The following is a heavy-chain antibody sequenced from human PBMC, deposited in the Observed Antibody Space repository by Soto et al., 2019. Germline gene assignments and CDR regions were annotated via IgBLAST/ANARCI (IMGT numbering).Heavy chain of an antibody. D-gene: IGHD6-6*01. CDR3: ARGGVRSVIAARRLNYYYMDV. CDR2: INHSGST. Sequence: SETLSLTCAVYGGSFSGYYWSWIRQPPGKGLEWIGEINHSGSTNYNPSLKSRVTISVDTSKNQFSLKLSSVTAADTAVYYCARGGVRSVIAARRLNYYYMDVWGKGTTVTVSS. V-gene: IGHV4-34*01. CDR1: GGSFSGYY. J-gene: IGHJ6*03.